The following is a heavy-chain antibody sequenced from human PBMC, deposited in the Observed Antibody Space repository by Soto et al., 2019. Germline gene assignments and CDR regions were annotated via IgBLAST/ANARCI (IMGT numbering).Heavy chain of an antibody. Sequence: QVQLVESGGGVVQPGRSLRLSCAASGFTFSSYGMHWVRQAPGKGREWVAVIWYDGRNKYYADSVKGRFTISRDNSKNTLYLQMNSLRAEDTAVYYCARGDYYGSGPLDYWGQGTLVTVSS. V-gene: IGHV3-33*01. CDR3: ARGDYYGSGPLDY. CDR2: IWYDGRNK. CDR1: GFTFSSYG. D-gene: IGHD3-10*01. J-gene: IGHJ4*02.